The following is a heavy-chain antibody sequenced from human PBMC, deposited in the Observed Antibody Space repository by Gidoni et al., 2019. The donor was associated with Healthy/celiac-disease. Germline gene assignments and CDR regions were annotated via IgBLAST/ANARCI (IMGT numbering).Heavy chain of an antibody. CDR3: ARGLDYDILTGYYLFGFDY. CDR1: GGTFSSYA. J-gene: IGHJ4*02. Sequence: QVQLVQSGAEVKKPGSSVKVSCKASGGTFSSYAISWVRQAPGQGLEWMGGIIPIFGTANYAQKFQGRVTITADESTSTAYMELSSLRSEDTAVYYCARGLDYDILTGYYLFGFDYWGQGTLVTVSS. CDR2: IIPIFGTA. D-gene: IGHD3-9*01. V-gene: IGHV1-69*01.